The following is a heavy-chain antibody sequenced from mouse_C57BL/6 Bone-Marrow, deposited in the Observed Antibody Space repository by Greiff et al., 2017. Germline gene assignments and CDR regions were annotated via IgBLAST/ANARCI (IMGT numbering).Heavy chain of an antibody. V-gene: IGHV1-81*01. CDR1: GYTFTSYG. J-gene: IGHJ2*01. Sequence: QVQLQQSGAELARPGASVKLSCKASGYTFTSYGISWVKQRTGQGLEWIGEIYPRSGNTYYNEKFKGKATLTADKSSSTAYMGLRRLTSEDSAVYFCARRIYYDYGYWGQGTTLTVSS. CDR3: ARRIYYDYGY. CDR2: IYPRSGNT. D-gene: IGHD2-4*01.